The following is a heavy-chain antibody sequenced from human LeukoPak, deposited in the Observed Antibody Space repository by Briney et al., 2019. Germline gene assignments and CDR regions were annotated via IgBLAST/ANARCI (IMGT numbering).Heavy chain of an antibody. V-gene: IGHV3-23*01. CDR3: AKGGLWYGKNDH. CDR1: GFTFSNYA. J-gene: IGHJ4*02. Sequence: GGSLRLSCTASGFTFSNYAMSWVRQAPGKGLEWVSTITGSGDSTYNADSVKGRFTISRDNSEITMNLQMNSLRAEDTAVYYCAKGGLWYGKNDHWGQGTLVTVSS. CDR2: ITGSGDST. D-gene: IGHD6-13*01.